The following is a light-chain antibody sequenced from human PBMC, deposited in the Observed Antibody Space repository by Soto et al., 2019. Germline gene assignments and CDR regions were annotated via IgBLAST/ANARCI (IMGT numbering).Light chain of an antibody. J-gene: IGLJ1*01. Sequence: QSVLTQPPSASGTAGQVVTISCSGGDSNIGSNSVYWYQHLPRMAPKLLIYYNNQRPSGVPDRFSGSRSGTSASLAIVGLRSEDEAVYYCAAWDASLSACVSGNGTKETVL. CDR3: AAWDASLSACV. V-gene: IGLV1-47*02. CDR1: DSNIGSNS. CDR2: YNN.